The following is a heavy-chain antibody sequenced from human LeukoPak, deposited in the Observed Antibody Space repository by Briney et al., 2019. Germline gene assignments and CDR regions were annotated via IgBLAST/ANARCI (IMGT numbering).Heavy chain of an antibody. CDR1: GLTFSSYD. D-gene: IGHD1-26*01. V-gene: IGHV3-13*01. Sequence: GGSLRLSCAASGLTFSSYDMHWVRKAPGKGLEWVSSIGATGDTYYAGSVKGRFTISRDNSKNTLYLQMNSLRAEDTAVYYCVRDGVGATTYFGYFDHWGQGNLVTVSS. CDR3: VRDGVGATTYFGYFDH. J-gene: IGHJ4*02. CDR2: IGATGDT.